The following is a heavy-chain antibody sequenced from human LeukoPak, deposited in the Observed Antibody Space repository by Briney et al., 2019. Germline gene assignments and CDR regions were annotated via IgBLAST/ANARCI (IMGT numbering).Heavy chain of an antibody. D-gene: IGHD2-15*01. V-gene: IGHV1-69*04. CDR2: IIPIFGIA. CDR3: ARAMTATYCSGGSCLSC. Sequence: GSSVKVSCKASGGTFSSYAISWVRQAPGQGLEWMGRIIPIFGIANYAQKFQGRVTITADKSTSTAYMELSSLRSEDTAVYYCARAMTATYCSGGSCLSCWGQGTLVTVSS. J-gene: IGHJ4*02. CDR1: GGTFSSYA.